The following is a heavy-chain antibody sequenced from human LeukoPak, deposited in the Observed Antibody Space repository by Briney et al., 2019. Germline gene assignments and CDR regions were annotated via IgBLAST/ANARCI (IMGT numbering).Heavy chain of an antibody. V-gene: IGHV4-4*07. CDR2: IYTSGST. CDR3: ASIITKSYYYGMDV. J-gene: IGHJ6*02. D-gene: IGHD3-10*01. CDR1: GGSISSYY. Sequence: SETLSLTCTVSGGSISSYYWSWIRQPAGKGLEWIGRIYTSGSTDYNPSLKSRVTMSVDTSKNQFSLKLSSVTAADTAVYYCASIITKSYYYGMDVWGQGTTVTVSS.